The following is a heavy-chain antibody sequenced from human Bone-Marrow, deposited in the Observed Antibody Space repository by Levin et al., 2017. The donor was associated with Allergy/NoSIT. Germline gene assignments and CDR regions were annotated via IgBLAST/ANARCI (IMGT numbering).Heavy chain of an antibody. CDR3: ARELKESRIVAAKGAFDI. CDR1: GYTFTGYY. D-gene: IGHD6-13*01. J-gene: IGHJ3*02. Sequence: ASVKVSCKASGYTFTGYYMHWVRQAPGQGLEWMGWINPNSGGTNYAQKFQGWVTMTRDTSISTAYMELSRLRSDDTAVYYCARELKESRIVAAKGAFDIWGQGTMVTVSS. V-gene: IGHV1-2*04. CDR2: INPNSGGT.